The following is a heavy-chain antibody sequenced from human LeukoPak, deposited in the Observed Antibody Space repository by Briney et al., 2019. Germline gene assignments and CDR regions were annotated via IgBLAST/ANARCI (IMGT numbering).Heavy chain of an antibody. V-gene: IGHV4-59*01. CDR3: ARMEYYFDH. CDR2: IYYSGSS. CDR1: SGSISSYY. D-gene: IGHD3-3*01. J-gene: IGHJ4*02. Sequence: SETLSLTCTVSSGSISSYYWSWIRQPPGKGLEWTGYIYYSGSSNYNPSLKSRVTMSVDMSKKEFSLRVSSVTAADTAVYYCARMEYYFDHWGQGTLVTVSS.